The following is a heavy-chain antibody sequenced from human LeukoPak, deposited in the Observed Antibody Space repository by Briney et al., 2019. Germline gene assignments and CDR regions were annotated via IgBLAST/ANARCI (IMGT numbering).Heavy chain of an antibody. D-gene: IGHD3-16*01. CDR2: VNPSGGTT. J-gene: IGHJ3*02. CDR1: GHTFAKFY. V-gene: IGHV1-46*01. Sequence: ASVKVSCKASGHTFAKFYIHWVRQAPGQGLKWMGIVNPSGGTTSYAQKFQGRVSMTRDTSTSTVYMELSSLRSEDTAVYYCARDNRGERTPGWGYGGFDIWGQGTMVSVSS. CDR3: ARDNRGERTPGWGYGGFDI.